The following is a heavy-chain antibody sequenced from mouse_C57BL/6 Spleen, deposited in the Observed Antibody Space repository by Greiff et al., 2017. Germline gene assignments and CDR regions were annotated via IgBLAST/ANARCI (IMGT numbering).Heavy chain of an antibody. Sequence: QVQLQQPGAELVKPGASVKLSCKASGYTFTSYWMHWVKQRPGQGLEWIGMIPPTSGSTNYNEKFKSKATLTVDTSSSTAYMQLISLTSEDSAVYYCARTGYFDYWGQGTTLTVSS. CDR2: IPPTSGST. D-gene: IGHD4-1*01. J-gene: IGHJ2*01. CDR3: ARTGYFDY. CDR1: GYTFTSYW. V-gene: IGHV1-64*01.